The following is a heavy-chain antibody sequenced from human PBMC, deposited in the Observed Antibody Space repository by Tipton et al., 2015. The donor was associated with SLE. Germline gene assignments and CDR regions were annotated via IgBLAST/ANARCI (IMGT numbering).Heavy chain of an antibody. CDR2: IHHRGNYYSGTT. J-gene: IGHJ6*02. CDR1: GGSVSSAGYY. V-gene: IGHV4-61*08. Sequence: TLSLTCSVFGGSVSSAGYYWTWIRQSPGKGLEWIGYIHHRGNYYSGTTDYNPSLESRISISVDTSKNQFSLKLSSVTTADTAVYYCARDGLYLDYGDYSYGMDVWGQGTTVTVSS. D-gene: IGHD4-17*01. CDR3: ARDGLYLDYGDYSYGMDV.